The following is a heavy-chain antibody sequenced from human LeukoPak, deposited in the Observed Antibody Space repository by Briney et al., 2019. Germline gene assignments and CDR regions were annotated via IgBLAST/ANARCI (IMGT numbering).Heavy chain of an antibody. D-gene: IGHD4-17*01. J-gene: IGHJ5*02. CDR3: ANGGDYVWFDP. Sequence: SVKVSCKASGGTFTIYAISWGRQGPGQGLEWMGRIIPIFGTANYAQKFQGRVTITTDETTSTAYMELSSLRSEDTAVYYCANGGDYVWFDPWGQGTLVTVSS. V-gene: IGHV1-69*05. CDR2: IIPIFGTA. CDR1: GGTFTIYA.